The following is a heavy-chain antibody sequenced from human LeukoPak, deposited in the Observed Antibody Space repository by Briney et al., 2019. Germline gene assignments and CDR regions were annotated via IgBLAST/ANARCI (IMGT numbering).Heavy chain of an antibody. D-gene: IGHD6-13*01. CDR3: AREEGMVAAAGTGFDY. J-gene: IGHJ4*02. CDR2: ISSSSSYI. V-gene: IGHV3-21*01. CDR1: GFTFSSYS. Sequence: GGSLRLSCAASGFTFSSYSMNWVRQAPGKGLEWVSSISSSSSYIYYADSVKGRFTISRDNAKNSLYLQMNSLRAEDTAVYYCAREEGMVAAAGTGFDYWGQGTLVTVSS.